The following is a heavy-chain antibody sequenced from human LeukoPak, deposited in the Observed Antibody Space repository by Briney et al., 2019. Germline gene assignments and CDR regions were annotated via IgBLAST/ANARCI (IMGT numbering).Heavy chain of an antibody. CDR3: ASSYDSSGRPVDY. J-gene: IGHJ4*02. CDR1: GGSISSYY. V-gene: IGHV4-59*08. CDR2: IYYSGST. Sequence: PSETLSLTCTVPGGSISSYYWSWIRQPPGKGLEWIGYIYYSGSTNYNPSLKSRVTISVDTSKNQFSLKLSSVTAADTAVYYCASSYDSSGRPVDYWGQGTLVTVSS. D-gene: IGHD3-22*01.